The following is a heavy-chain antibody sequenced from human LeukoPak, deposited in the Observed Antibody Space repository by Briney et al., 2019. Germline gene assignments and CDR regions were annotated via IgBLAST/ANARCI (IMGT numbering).Heavy chain of an antibody. CDR2: IIPIFGTA. CDR1: GGTFSSYA. V-gene: IGHV1-69*13. D-gene: IGHD3-3*01. Sequence: SVKVSCKASGGTFSSYAISWVRQAPGQGLEWMGGIIPIFGTANYAQKFQGRVTITADESTSTAYMELSSLRSEDTAVYYCARGGTISPTLYYYYYYMDVWGKGTTVTVSS. J-gene: IGHJ6*03. CDR3: ARGGTISPTLYYYYYYMDV.